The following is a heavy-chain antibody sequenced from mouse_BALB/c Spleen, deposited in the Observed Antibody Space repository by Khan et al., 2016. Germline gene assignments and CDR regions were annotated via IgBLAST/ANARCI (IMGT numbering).Heavy chain of an antibody. D-gene: IGHD2-4*01. J-gene: IGHJ3*01. Sequence: QVQLKQSGPGLVATSQSLSITCTVSGFSITAFAVNWVRQPPGKGLEWLGVIWGDGSTDYDSAPKSRLSISKDDSKSQVYLKMHSLQTDDTAIYYCASYYDYGGGFSYWGQGTLVTVSA. V-gene: IGHV2-6-7*01. CDR2: IWGDGST. CDR1: GFSITAFA. CDR3: ASYYDYGGGFSY.